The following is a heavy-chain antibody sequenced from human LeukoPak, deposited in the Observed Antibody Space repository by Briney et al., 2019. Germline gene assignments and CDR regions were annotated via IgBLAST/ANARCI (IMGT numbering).Heavy chain of an antibody. Sequence: ASVKVSCKASGYTFTSYGISWVRQAPGQGLEWMGWISAYNGNTNYAQKLQGRVTMTTDTSTSTAYMELRSLRSDDTAVYYCARAMNRSGDYLGFDPWGLGIVVTVSS. CDR1: GYTFTSYG. CDR2: ISAYNGNT. CDR3: ARAMNRSGDYLGFDP. D-gene: IGHD3-3*01. J-gene: IGHJ5*02. V-gene: IGHV1-18*01.